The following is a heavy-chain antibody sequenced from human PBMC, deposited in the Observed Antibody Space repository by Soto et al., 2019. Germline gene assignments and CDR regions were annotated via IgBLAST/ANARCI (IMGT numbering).Heavy chain of an antibody. CDR3: ARDKITGLFDS. CDR1: GGSFSGYY. J-gene: IGHJ4*02. CDR2: INHSGST. V-gene: IGHV4-34*01. Sequence: QVQLQQWGAGLLKPSETLSLNFAVYGGSFSGYYWTWIRQPPGTGLEWIGEINHSGSTNYNPSLRSRVTISVDTSKNQFSLKLTSVTAADTAVYYCARDKITGLFDSWGQGTVVTVSA. D-gene: IGHD2-8*02.